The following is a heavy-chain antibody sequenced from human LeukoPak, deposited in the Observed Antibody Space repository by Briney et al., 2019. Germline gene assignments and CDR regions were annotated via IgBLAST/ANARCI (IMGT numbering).Heavy chain of an antibody. CDR2: IYASGNT. D-gene: IGHD6-13*01. J-gene: IGHJ4*02. CDR1: GGSISSYY. V-gene: IGHV4-4*07. CDR3: ARGRGSSWYYFDS. Sequence: PSETLSLTCTVSGGSISSYYWSWVRQPAGKGLEWIGRIYASGNTNYNPSLKGRVAMTVDTSKNQFSLNLSSVTAADTAVYYCARGRGSSWYYFDSWGQGTLVTVSS.